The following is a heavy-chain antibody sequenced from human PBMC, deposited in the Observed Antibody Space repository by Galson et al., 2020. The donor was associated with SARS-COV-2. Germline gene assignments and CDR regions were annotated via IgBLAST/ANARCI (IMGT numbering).Heavy chain of an antibody. Sequence: GESLKISCAASGFTFSSYGMHWVRQAPGKGLEWVAVISYDGSNKYYADSVKGRFTISRDNSKNTLYLQMNSLRAEDTAVYYCVRQILPEKYYYYYYGMDVWGQGTTVTVSS. CDR3: VRQILPEKYYYYYYGMDV. V-gene: IGHV3-30*03. CDR1: GFTFSSYG. J-gene: IGHJ6*02. CDR2: ISYDGSNK.